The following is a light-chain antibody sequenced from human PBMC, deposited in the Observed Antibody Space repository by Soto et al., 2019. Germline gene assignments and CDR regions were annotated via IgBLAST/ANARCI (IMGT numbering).Light chain of an antibody. CDR2: SNN. J-gene: IGLJ2*01. CDR1: SSNIGSNP. CDR3: ATWDDSLNGPV. Sequence: QSVLAQPPSASGTPGQRVSISCSGSSSNIGSNPVNWYQQLPGTAPKLLIYSNNQRPSGVPDRFSGSKSGTSASLAINRLQSEDEADYYCATWDDSLNGPVFGGGTQLTVL. V-gene: IGLV1-44*01.